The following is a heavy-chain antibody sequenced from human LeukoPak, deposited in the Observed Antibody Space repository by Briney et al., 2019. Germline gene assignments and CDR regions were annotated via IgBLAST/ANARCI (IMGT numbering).Heavy chain of an antibody. CDR2: MNPNSGNT. D-gene: IGHD2/OR15-2a*01. CDR3: AREGPNIYYFDT. J-gene: IGHJ4*02. Sequence: ASVKVSCKASGYTFTSYDINWVRQATGQGLEWMGWMNPNSGNTGYAQKFRGRVTMTRDTSTSTVYMELSSLRSEDTAVYYCAREGPNIYYFDTWGQGTLVTVSS. CDR1: GYTFTSYD. V-gene: IGHV1-8*01.